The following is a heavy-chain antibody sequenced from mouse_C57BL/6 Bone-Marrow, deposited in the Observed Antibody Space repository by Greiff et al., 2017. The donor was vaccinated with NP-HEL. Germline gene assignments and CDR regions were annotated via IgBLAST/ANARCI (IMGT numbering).Heavy chain of an antibody. J-gene: IGHJ2*01. D-gene: IGHD2-3*01. CDR1: GYTFTDYY. CDR3: ARGDDGYSHFDY. Sequence: QVQLQQSGAELVRPGASVKLSCKASGYTFTDYYINWVKQRPGQGLEWIARIYPGSGNTYYNEKFKGKATLTAEKSSSTAYMQLSSLTSEDSAVYFCARGDDGYSHFDYWGQGTTLTVSS. V-gene: IGHV1-76*01. CDR2: IYPGSGNT.